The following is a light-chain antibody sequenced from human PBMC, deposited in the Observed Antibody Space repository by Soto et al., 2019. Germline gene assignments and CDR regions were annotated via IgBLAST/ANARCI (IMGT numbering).Light chain of an antibody. V-gene: IGLV1-51*01. Sequence: QSVLTQPPSVSAAPGQKVTISCYGSRSNIGNNYVSWYQQLPGTAPKLLIYDNNKRPSGIPDRFSGSKSGTSATLGITGLQTGDEADYYCGTWDSSLSAHVVFGGGTKVTVL. CDR3: GTWDSSLSAHVV. CDR2: DNN. CDR1: RSNIGNNY. J-gene: IGLJ2*01.